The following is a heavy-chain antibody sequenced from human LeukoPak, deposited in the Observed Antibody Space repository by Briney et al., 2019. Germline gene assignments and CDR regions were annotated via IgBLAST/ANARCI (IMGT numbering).Heavy chain of an antibody. CDR3: ARGGAYCGGDCYSGYYFDY. Sequence: ASVKVSCKASGYTFTSYGISWVRQAPGQGLEWMGWISAYNGNTNYAQKLQGRVTMTTDTSTSTAYMELRSLRFDDTAVYYCARGGAYCGGDCYSGYYFDYWGQGTLVTVSS. CDR1: GYTFTSYG. V-gene: IGHV1-18*01. J-gene: IGHJ4*02. D-gene: IGHD2-21*02. CDR2: ISAYNGNT.